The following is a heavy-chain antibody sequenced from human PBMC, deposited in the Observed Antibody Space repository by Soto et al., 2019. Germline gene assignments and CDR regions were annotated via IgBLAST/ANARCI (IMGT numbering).Heavy chain of an antibody. CDR1: GDSVRNQY. CDR2: SYRSGST. D-gene: IGHD3-16*01. V-gene: IGHV4-4*09. CDR3: ARTLDYGHMDV. Sequence: SETLSLTCTVSGDSVRNQYWSWIRRPPGRGLEWIGYSYRSGSTKYNPSLKSRLTISVDTSKNQFSLKLSSVTAADTAVYYCARTLDYGHMDVWGKGTTVTVSS. J-gene: IGHJ6*03.